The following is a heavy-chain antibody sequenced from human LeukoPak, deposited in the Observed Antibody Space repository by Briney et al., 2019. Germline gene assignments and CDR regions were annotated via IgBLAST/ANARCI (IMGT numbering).Heavy chain of an antibody. J-gene: IGHJ3*02. V-gene: IGHV3-23*01. CDR1: GFTFSSYA. CDR2: ISGSGGST. Sequence: QPGGSLRLSCAASGFTFSSYAMSWVRQAPGKGLEWVSAISGSGGSTYYADSVKGRFTISRDNSKNTLYLQMNSLRAEDTAVYYCANVYCGGDCPLGAFDIWGQGTMVTVSS. CDR3: ANVYCGGDCPLGAFDI. D-gene: IGHD2-21*01.